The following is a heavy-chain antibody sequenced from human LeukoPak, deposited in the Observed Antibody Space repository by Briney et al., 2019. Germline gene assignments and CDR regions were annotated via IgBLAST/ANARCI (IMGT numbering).Heavy chain of an antibody. J-gene: IGHJ6*02. V-gene: IGHV3-15*07. Sequence: GGSLRLSCVVSGFSFSNAWMNWVRQPPGKGLEWVGRIKRKIDGGTTDYAAPVKGRFTISRDDSKNTLSLQMNSLKSEDTAVYYCTTRSPIYDFWSRFYGADVWGQGTTVIVSS. CDR1: GFSFSNAW. D-gene: IGHD3-3*01. CDR2: IKRKIDGGTT. CDR3: TTRSPIYDFWSRFYGADV.